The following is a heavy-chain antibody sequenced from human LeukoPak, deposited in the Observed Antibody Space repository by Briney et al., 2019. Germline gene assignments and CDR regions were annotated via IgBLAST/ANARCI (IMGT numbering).Heavy chain of an antibody. Sequence: GRSLRLSCTGSGFTFGDYAVTWFRQAPGKGLEWVGFIRSKGYGGTTEYAASVKGRFTISRDDSKSIAYLQMNSLKTEDTAVYYCTKSRYYDYVWGGYWGQGTLVTVSS. D-gene: IGHD3-16*01. CDR2: IRSKGYGGTT. J-gene: IGHJ4*02. V-gene: IGHV3-49*03. CDR3: TKSRYYDYVWGGY. CDR1: GFTFGDYA.